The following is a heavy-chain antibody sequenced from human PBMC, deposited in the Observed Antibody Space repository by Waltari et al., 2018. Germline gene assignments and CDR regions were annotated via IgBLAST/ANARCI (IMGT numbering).Heavy chain of an antibody. J-gene: IGHJ4*02. Sequence: QVQLQESGPGLVKPSETLSPSCIVSGGFIGSYYWNWIRQPPGKGLEWIGRTFHGGSTDYNPSLQSRVTISADTSKNEVSLILTSVTAADTAVYFCARGNVVTAIDYWGQGTLVTVSS. CDR3: ARGNVVTAIDY. D-gene: IGHD2-21*02. CDR2: TFHGGST. CDR1: GGFIGSYY. V-gene: IGHV4-59*01.